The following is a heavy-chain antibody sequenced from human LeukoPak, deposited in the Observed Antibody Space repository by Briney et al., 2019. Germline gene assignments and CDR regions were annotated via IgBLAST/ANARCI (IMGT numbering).Heavy chain of an antibody. J-gene: IGHJ4*02. CDR2: IYYSGST. CDR3: ARAVSGRFDY. CDR1: GGSFSGYY. D-gene: IGHD6-19*01. V-gene: IGHV4-59*08. Sequence: SETLSLTCAVYGGSFSGYYWSWIRQPPGKGLEWTGYIYYSGSTNYNPSLKSRVTISVDTSKDQFSLKLSSVTAADTAIYYCARAVSGRFDYWGQGTLVTVSS.